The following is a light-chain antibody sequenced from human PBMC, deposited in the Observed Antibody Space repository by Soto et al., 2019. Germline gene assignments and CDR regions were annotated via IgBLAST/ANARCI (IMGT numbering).Light chain of an antibody. Sequence: EIVLTQSPGTLSLSPGERATLSCRASQSVSSSYLAWYQQKPGQAPRLLIYGASSRATGIPDRFVGSGSGKDFALTISGLEPDDFTVYCCQQYGSSRTFGKGAKVECK. CDR3: QQYGSSRT. CDR2: GAS. CDR1: QSVSSSY. J-gene: IGKJ1*01. V-gene: IGKV3-20*01.